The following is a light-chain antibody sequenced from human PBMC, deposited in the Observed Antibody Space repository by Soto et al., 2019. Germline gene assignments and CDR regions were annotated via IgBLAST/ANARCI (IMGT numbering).Light chain of an antibody. CDR1: SSDVGGYNY. CDR3: SSYTSSGSV. Sequence: QSALTQPASVSGSPGQSITISCTGTSSDVGGYNYVSWYQQLPGKAPKLMIYDVSNLPSGISNRFSGSKSGNTASLTISGLQAEDEADYYCSSYTSSGSVFGSGTKLTVL. J-gene: IGLJ1*01. V-gene: IGLV2-14*01. CDR2: DVS.